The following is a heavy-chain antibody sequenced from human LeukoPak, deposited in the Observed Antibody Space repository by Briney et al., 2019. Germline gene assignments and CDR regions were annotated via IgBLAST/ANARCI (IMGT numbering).Heavy chain of an antibody. Sequence: GGSLRLSCAASGFTFSSYGMHWVRQAPGKGLEWVAFIRYDGSNKYYADSVKGRFTISRDNSKNTLYLQMNSLRAEDTAVYYCAKDSIRCELLHTGSYFDYWGQGTLVTVSS. CDR2: IRYDGSNK. D-gene: IGHD1-26*01. J-gene: IGHJ4*02. V-gene: IGHV3-30*02. CDR3: AKDSIRCELLHTGSYFDY. CDR1: GFTFSSYG.